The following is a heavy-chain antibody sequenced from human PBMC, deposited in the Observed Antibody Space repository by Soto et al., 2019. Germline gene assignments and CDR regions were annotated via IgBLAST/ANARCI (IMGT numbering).Heavy chain of an antibody. D-gene: IGHD3-10*01. CDR2: IYYSGST. V-gene: IGHV4-39*01. J-gene: IGHJ5*02. Sequence: SETLSLTCTVSGGSISSSSYYWVLIRQPPGKGLEWIGSIYYSGSTYYNPSLKSRVTISVDTSKNQFSLKLSSVTAADTAVYYWARHNPSEVLNWYEPWGQGTLGIVSS. CDR1: GGSISSSSYY. CDR3: ARHNPSEVLNWYEP.